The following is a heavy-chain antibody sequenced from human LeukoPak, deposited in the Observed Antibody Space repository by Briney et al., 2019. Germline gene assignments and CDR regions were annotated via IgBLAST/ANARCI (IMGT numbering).Heavy chain of an antibody. CDR1: GFTFSDYY. V-gene: IGHV3-11*05. D-gene: IGHD3-22*01. CDR2: ISSSSSYT. Sequence: GGSLRLSCAASGFTFSDYYMSWIRQAPGKGLEWVSYISSSSSYTNYADSVKGRFTISRDNAKNSLYLQMNSLRAEDTAVYYCARGLPNHYDSSGYYWDYWGQGTLVTVSS. CDR3: ARGLPNHYDSSGYYWDY. J-gene: IGHJ4*02.